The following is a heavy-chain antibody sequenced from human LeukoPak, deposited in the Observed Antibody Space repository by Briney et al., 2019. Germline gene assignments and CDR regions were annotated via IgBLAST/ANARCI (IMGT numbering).Heavy chain of an antibody. D-gene: IGHD6-13*01. CDR3: ARDSEHSSSFAFDI. J-gene: IGHJ3*02. CDR2: INQDGCEK. V-gene: IGHV3-7*01. CDR1: GFTFRSHW. Sequence: GESLKISCAASGFTFRSHWMSWVRQAPGKGLEWVANINQDGCEKHYVDCVKGRFTISRDNAKNSLYLQMNSLRAEDTAMYYCARDSEHSSSFAFDIWGQGTMVTVSS.